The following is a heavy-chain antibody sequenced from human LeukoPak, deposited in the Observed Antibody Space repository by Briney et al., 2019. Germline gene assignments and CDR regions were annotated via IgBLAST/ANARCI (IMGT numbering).Heavy chain of an antibody. CDR3: AKDYRGSYPYYFDY. V-gene: IGHV3-30*18. D-gene: IGHD2-15*01. CDR1: GFTFSSYG. Sequence: GGSLRLSCAASGFTFSSYGMHWVRQAPGKGLEWVAVISYDGSNKYYADSVKGRFTISRDNSKNTLYLQMNSLRAEDTAVYYCAKDYRGSYPYYFDYWGQGTLVTVSS. CDR2: ISYDGSNK. J-gene: IGHJ4*02.